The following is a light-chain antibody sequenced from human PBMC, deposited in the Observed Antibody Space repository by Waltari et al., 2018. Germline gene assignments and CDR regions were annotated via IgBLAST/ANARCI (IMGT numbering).Light chain of an antibody. Sequence: DIVMTQSPDSLAVSLGERATIHCKSNQSLLYKSKQKDYLAWYQKKPGQPRNRLIYWASTRESGVAYRVSGSGSGTDFTLTINNLQPEDVGTCYCQQYYSDPFTFGPGTMVDIK. V-gene: IGKV4-1*01. CDR3: QQYYSDPFT. CDR1: QSLLYKSKQKDY. CDR2: WAS. J-gene: IGKJ3*01.